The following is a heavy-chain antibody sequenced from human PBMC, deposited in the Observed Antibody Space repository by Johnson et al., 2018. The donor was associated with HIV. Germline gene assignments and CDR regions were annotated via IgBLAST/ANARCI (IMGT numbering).Heavy chain of an antibody. J-gene: IGHJ3*02. CDR3: ARVRSGRENAFDI. CDR2: ISYDGSNK. D-gene: IGHD1-26*01. V-gene: IGHV3-30*03. Sequence: VQLVESGGGLVKPGGSLRLSCAASGFTFDDYGMSWVRQAPGKGLEWVAFISYDGSNKYYADSVKGRFTISRDNSKNTLYLQMNSPRVEDTAVYYCARVRSGRENAFDIWGQGTMVTVSS. CDR1: GFTFDDYG.